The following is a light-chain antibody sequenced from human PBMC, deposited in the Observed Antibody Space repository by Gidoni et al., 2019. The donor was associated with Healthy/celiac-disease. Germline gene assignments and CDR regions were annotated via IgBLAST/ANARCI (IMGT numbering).Light chain of an antibody. J-gene: IGKJ2*01. CDR2: AAS. CDR1: QNISSY. Sequence: DIQRTQCQSSLSAPVGDRVTITCRASQNISSYLNWYQQTPGKAPKLLVYAASSLQSGVPSRFSGSGSGTDFTLTISSLQPDDFATYYCQQSYSTPIYTFGQGTKLEIK. CDR3: QQSYSTPIYT. V-gene: IGKV1-39*01.